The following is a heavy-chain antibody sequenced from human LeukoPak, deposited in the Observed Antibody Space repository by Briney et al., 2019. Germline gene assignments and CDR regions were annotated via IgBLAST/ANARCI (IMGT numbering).Heavy chain of an antibody. V-gene: IGHV3-33*08. CDR2: IWYDGSNK. CDR3: ARGGNSGVIDY. CDR1: GFTFSSYG. Sequence: GGSLRLSCAASGFTFSSYGMHWVRQAPGKGLEWVAAIWYDGSNKYYVDSVKGRFTISRDNSKNTLYVQMNSLRVEDTAVYYCARGGNSGVIDYWGQGTLVTVSS. J-gene: IGHJ4*02. D-gene: IGHD2/OR15-2a*01.